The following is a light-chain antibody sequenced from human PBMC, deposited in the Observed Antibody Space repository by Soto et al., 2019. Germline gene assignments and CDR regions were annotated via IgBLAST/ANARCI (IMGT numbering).Light chain of an antibody. CDR1: QSVLYSSNNKNY. Sequence: DIVMTQSPDSLAVSLGERATINCKSSQSVLYSSNNKNYLAWYQQKPGQPPKLLIYWASTRESGVPDRFGGSGSGTDFTLTISRLEPGDFALYYCQQYGGSPITFGQGTRLEIK. CDR3: QQYGGSPIT. J-gene: IGKJ5*01. CDR2: WAS. V-gene: IGKV4-1*01.